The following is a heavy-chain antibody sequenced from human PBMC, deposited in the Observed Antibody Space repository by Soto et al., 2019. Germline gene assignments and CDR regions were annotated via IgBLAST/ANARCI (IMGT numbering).Heavy chain of an antibody. CDR3: ARELLRYFDSESYYMDV. CDR2: ISSSSSYI. Sequence: GGSLRLSCAASGFTFSSYSMNWVRQAPGKGLEWVSSISSSSSYIYYADSVKGRFTISRDNAKNSLYLQMNSLRAEDTAVYYCARELLRYFDSESYYMDVWGKGTTVTVSS. CDR1: GFTFSSYS. V-gene: IGHV3-21*01. J-gene: IGHJ6*03. D-gene: IGHD3-9*01.